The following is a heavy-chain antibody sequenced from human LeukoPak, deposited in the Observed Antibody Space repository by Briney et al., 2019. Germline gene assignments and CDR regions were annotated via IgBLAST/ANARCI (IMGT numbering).Heavy chain of an antibody. V-gene: IGHV3-66*01. CDR1: GFTVSSNY. Sequence: GGSLRLSCAASGFTVSSNYMSWVRQAPGKGLEWVSVIYSGGTTCYADSVKGRFTISRDNSKNTLHLQMNSLRAEDTAVYYCARDQYSYAHAAHWGQGTLVTVSS. D-gene: IGHD5-18*01. J-gene: IGHJ4*02. CDR3: ARDQYSYAHAAH. CDR2: IYSGGTT.